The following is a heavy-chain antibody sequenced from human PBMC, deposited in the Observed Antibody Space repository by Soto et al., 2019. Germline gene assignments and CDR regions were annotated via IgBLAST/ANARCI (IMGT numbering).Heavy chain of an antibody. CDR2: MNPNSGNT. D-gene: IGHD6-6*01. Sequence: QVQLVQSGAEVKKPGASVKVSCKASGYTFTSYDINWVRQATGQGLEWMGWMNPNSGNTGYAQKFQGRVTMTRNTSXSXXYMELSSLRSEDTAVYYCARSAIAARRYYYYGMDVWGQGTTVTVSS. J-gene: IGHJ6*02. CDR3: ARSAIAARRYYYYGMDV. V-gene: IGHV1-8*01. CDR1: GYTFTSYD.